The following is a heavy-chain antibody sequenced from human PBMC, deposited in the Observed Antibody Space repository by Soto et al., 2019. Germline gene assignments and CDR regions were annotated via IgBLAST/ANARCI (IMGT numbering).Heavy chain of an antibody. CDR1: GGTFSSYA. CDR2: IIPIFGTA. V-gene: IGHV1-69*12. Sequence: QVQLVQSGAEVKKPGSSVKVSCKASGGTFSSYAISWVRQAPGQGLEWMGGIIPIFGTANYAQKFQGSVTITADESTSTAYMELSSLRSEDTAVYYCARVGYCSGGSCSQNNWFDPWGQGTLVTVSS. D-gene: IGHD2-15*01. J-gene: IGHJ5*02. CDR3: ARVGYCSGGSCSQNNWFDP.